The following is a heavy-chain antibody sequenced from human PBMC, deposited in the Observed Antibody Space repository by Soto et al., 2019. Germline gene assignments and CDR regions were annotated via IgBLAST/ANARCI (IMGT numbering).Heavy chain of an antibody. V-gene: IGHV1-18*04. D-gene: IGHD5-12*01. J-gene: IGHJ5*02. CDR2: ISAYNGNT. CDR1: GYTFTSCC. Sequence: ASVNVSCKCSGYTFTSCCSSWVRRAPGQGLEWMGWISAYNGNTNYAQKLQGRVTMTTDTSTSTAYMELRSLRSDDTAVYYCARDGELATNWFDPWGQGTLVTVSS. CDR3: ARDGELATNWFDP.